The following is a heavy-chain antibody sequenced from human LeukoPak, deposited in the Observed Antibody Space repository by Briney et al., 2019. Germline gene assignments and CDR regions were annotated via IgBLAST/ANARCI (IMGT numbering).Heavy chain of an antibody. CDR3: ARERDTAMVRYGMDV. J-gene: IGHJ6*02. CDR1: GFTFSSYG. Sequence: GGSLRLSCAASGFTFSSYGMHWVRQAPGKGLEWVAVIWYDGSNKYYADSVKGRFTISRDNSKNTLYLQMNSLRAEDTAVYYCARERDTAMVRYGMDVWGQGTTVTVSS. D-gene: IGHD5-18*01. V-gene: IGHV3-33*01. CDR2: IWYDGSNK.